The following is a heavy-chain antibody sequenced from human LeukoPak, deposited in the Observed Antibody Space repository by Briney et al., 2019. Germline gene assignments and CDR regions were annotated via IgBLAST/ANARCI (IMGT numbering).Heavy chain of an antibody. V-gene: IGHV3-30-3*01. Sequence: GGSLRLSCAASGFTFSSYAMHWVRQAPGEGLEWVAVISYDGSNKYYADSVKGRFTISRDNSKNTLYLQMNSLRAEDTAVYYCASGRGWLDMHDAFDIWGQGTMVTVSS. J-gene: IGHJ3*02. CDR1: GFTFSSYA. D-gene: IGHD2-2*03. CDR2: ISYDGSNK. CDR3: ASGRGWLDMHDAFDI.